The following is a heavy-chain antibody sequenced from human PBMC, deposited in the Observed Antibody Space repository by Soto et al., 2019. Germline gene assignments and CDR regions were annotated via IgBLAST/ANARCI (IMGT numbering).Heavy chain of an antibody. CDR3: ARGRGLVYYYYYGMDV. Sequence: SETLSLTCTVSGGSVSSSSYYWSWIRQPPGKGLEWIGYKSNSGSTFYNPSLKSRVTISVDTSKNQFSLKLSSVTAADTAVYYCARGRGLVYYYYYGMDVWGQGPTVTVSS. CDR1: GGSVSSSSYY. V-gene: IGHV4-61*01. D-gene: IGHD6-19*01. CDR2: KSNSGST. J-gene: IGHJ6*02.